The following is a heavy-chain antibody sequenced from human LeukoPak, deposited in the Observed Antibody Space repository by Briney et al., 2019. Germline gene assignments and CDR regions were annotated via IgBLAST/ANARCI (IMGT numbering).Heavy chain of an antibody. J-gene: IGHJ5*02. CDR1: GGSFSNYY. V-gene: IGHV4-34*01. D-gene: IGHD6-19*01. CDR3: ARPPYSSGLGGNWFDP. CDR2: INHSGST. Sequence: SETLSLTCAVYGGSFSNYYWSWIRQPPGKGLEWIGEINHSGSTNYNPSLKSRVTISVDTSKNQFSLKLSSVTAADTAVYYCARPPYSSGLGGNWFDPWGQGTLLTVSS.